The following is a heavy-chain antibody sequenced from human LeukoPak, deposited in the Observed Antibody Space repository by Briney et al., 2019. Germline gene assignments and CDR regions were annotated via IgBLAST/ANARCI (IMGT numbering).Heavy chain of an antibody. J-gene: IGHJ6*03. V-gene: IGHV3-23*01. CDR2: IGGSGGST. Sequence: GGSLRLSCAASGFTFSSYAMSWVRQAPGRGLEWVSAIGGSGGSTYYADSVKGRFTISRDNSKNTLYLQMSSLRAEDTAVYYCAKGGVWSSSAPGYYYYYMDVWGKGTTVTVSS. CDR1: GFTFSSYA. CDR3: AKGGVWSSSAPGYYYYYMDV. D-gene: IGHD6-6*01.